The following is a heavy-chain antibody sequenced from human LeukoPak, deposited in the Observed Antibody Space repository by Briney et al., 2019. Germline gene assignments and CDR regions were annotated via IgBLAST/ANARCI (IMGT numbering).Heavy chain of an antibody. CDR2: ISSSSSYI. D-gene: IGHD3-22*01. V-gene: IGHV3-21*01. Sequence: PGGSLRLSCAASGFTFSSYSTNWVRQAPGKGLEWVSSISSSSSYIYYADSVKGRFTISRDNAKNSLYLQMNSLRAEDTAVYYCARHPSYYYDSSGYYQDYWGQGTLVTVSS. J-gene: IGHJ4*02. CDR3: ARHPSYYYDSSGYYQDY. CDR1: GFTFSSYS.